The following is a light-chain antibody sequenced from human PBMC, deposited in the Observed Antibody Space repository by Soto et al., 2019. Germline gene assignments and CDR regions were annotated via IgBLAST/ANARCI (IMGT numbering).Light chain of an antibody. CDR1: SSDVGGYSY. V-gene: IGLV2-14*03. CDR2: HVT. Sequence: QSALTQPASVSGSPGQSITISCTGTSSDVGGYSYVSWYQQHPGDAPKLMIYHVTNRPSGVSDRFSGSKSGNMASLTISGLQAEDEADYYCSSYTSSTAYIFGTGTKLTVL. CDR3: SSYTSSTAYI. J-gene: IGLJ1*01.